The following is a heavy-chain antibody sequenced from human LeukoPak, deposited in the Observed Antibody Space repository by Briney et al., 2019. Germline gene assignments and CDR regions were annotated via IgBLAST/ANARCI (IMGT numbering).Heavy chain of an antibody. CDR1: GDSINSLDL. D-gene: IGHD3-22*01. V-gene: IGHV4-4*02. J-gene: IGHJ4*02. CDR2: MYLSGTT. Sequence: TSGTLSLTCTVSGDSINSLDLWSWVRQPPGKGLEWIGEMYLSGTTHSNPSVKSRVTISTDKSKNQFFLNLSSVTAADTAVYYCAALVGRYSSGLYYYYFDYWGQGTLVTVSS. CDR3: AALVGRYSSGLYYYYFDY.